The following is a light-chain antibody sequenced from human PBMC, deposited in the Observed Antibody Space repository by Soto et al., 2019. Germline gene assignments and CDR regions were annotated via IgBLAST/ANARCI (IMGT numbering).Light chain of an antibody. J-gene: IGLJ2*01. CDR2: EVN. Sequence: QSVQTQPASVSGSPGQSITISCAGTISDVGGENYVSWYQQQPDKAPKLMIYEVNNRPSGVSHRFSGSKSGNTASLTISGLQAEDEGNYYCSSYSTTDTVLLFGGGTKLTVL. V-gene: IGLV2-14*01. CDR3: SSYSTTDTVLL. CDR1: ISDVGGENY.